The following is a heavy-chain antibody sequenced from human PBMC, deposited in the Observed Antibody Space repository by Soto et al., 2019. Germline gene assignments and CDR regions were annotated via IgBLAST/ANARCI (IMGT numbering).Heavy chain of an antibody. CDR3: ARVCDIYYGSGCYGMDV. V-gene: IGHV4-4*02. CDR1: GGSISSSNW. CDR2: IYHSGST. D-gene: IGHD3-10*01. J-gene: IGHJ6*02. Sequence: QVQLQESGPGLVKPSGTLSLTCAVSGGSISSSNWWSWVRQPPGKGLEWIGEIYHSGSTNYNPSLTSRVTISVDKSKNQFSLKLSSVTAADTAVYYCARVCDIYYGSGCYGMDVWGQGTTVTVSS.